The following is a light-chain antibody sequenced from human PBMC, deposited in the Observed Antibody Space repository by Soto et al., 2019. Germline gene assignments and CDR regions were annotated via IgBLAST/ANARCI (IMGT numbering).Light chain of an antibody. J-gene: IGKJ2*01. CDR3: QQYNNWAQT. CDR2: GAS. CDR1: QSVSSN. V-gene: IGKV3-15*01. Sequence: EIVMTQSPATLSVSPGERATLSCRASQSVSSNLAWYQQKPGQAPRLLIYGASTRATGIPARFSGSGSGTELTLTISSLQSEDFEVYYCQQYNNWAQTFGQGTKLEIK.